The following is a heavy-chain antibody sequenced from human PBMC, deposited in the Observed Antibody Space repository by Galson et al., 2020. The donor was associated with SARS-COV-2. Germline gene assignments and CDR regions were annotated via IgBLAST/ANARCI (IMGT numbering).Heavy chain of an antibody. D-gene: IGHD4-17*01. Sequence: GESLKISCAASGFTFSSYAMTWVRQAPGKGLEWVSGISGSGGITFYADSVRGRFTISRDNSKNTLYLQMNSLKAEDTAIYYCAKDPGDYGTYYYYGMDGWGQGTTVTV. V-gene: IGHV3-23*01. CDR1: GFTFSSYA. CDR2: ISGSGGIT. J-gene: IGHJ6*02. CDR3: AKDPGDYGTYYYYGMDG.